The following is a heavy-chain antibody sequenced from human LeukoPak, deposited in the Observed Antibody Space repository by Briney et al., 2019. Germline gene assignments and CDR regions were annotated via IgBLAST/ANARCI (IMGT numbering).Heavy chain of an antibody. Sequence: GGSLRLSCAASGFTVSSNYMSWVRQAPGKGLEWVSVIYTGASTYYADSLKDRFTISRDNSKNTLYLQMNNLRGEDTAVYYCARWSGGFDGFDIWGQETMVTVSS. CDR1: GFTVSSNY. CDR2: IYTGAST. J-gene: IGHJ3*02. V-gene: IGHV3-53*01. D-gene: IGHD3-16*01. CDR3: ARWSGGFDGFDI.